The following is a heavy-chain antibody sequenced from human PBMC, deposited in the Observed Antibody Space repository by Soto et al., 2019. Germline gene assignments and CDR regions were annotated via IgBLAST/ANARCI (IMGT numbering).Heavy chain of an antibody. CDR3: ARDFSGKNDAFDI. CDR1: GFTVTTNY. J-gene: IGHJ3*02. Sequence: EVQLVESGGGLVQPGGSLRLSCAASGFTVTTNYMSWVRQPPGKGLEWVSVVYSGGSTYYADSVKGRFTVSRDNSKNTLYLQMNSLIAEDTALYYCARDFSGKNDAFDIWGQGTVVTVSS. V-gene: IGHV3-66*01. CDR2: VYSGGST. D-gene: IGHD3-10*01.